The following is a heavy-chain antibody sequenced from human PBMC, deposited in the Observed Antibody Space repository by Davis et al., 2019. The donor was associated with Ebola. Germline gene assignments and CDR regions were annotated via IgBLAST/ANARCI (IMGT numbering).Heavy chain of an antibody. CDR3: ARHGRAYCGGDCYCDY. V-gene: IGHV5-51*01. J-gene: IGHJ4*02. CDR2: IYPGDSDT. D-gene: IGHD2-21*01. Sequence: GGSLRLSCKGSGYSFTSYWIGWVRQMPGKGLEWMGIIYPGDSDTRYSPSFQGQVTISADKSISTAYLQWSSLKASDTAMYYCARHGRAYCGGDCYCDYWGQGTLVTVSS. CDR1: GYSFTSYW.